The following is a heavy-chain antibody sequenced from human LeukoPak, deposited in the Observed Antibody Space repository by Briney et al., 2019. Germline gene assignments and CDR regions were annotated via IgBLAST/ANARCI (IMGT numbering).Heavy chain of an antibody. V-gene: IGHV3-21*01. Sequence: GGSLRLSCAASGFTFSSYTMNWVRQAPGKGLEWVSSISSSSSYIDYADSVKGRFTISRYNAKNSLYLQMNSLRAEDTAVYYCANKVGYWGQGTLVTVSS. CDR2: ISSSSSYI. J-gene: IGHJ4*02. CDR3: ANKVGY. D-gene: IGHD1-26*01. CDR1: GFTFSSYT.